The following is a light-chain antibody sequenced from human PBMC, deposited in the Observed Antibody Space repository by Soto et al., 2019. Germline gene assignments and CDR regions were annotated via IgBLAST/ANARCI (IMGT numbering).Light chain of an antibody. V-gene: IGKV1-39*01. J-gene: IGKJ5*01. CDR3: QQSYITPPIT. CDR2: AAS. Sequence: DVQMTQSPSSLSALVGDRVTITCRASQSVSRYLNWYQHKPGKAPKLLINAASNLRSGVPSRFSGSDSGTDFTLTIDGLQPEDFAVYYCQQSYITPPITFGQGTRLELK. CDR1: QSVSRY.